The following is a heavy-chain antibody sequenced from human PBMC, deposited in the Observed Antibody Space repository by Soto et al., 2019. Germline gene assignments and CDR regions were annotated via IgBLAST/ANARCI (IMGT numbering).Heavy chain of an antibody. CDR2: ISSSSSTI. J-gene: IGHJ5*01. CDR3: ARSGDYDFWSGYGRWFDP. Sequence: GGSLRLSCAASGFTFSSYSMNWFRQAPGKGLEWVSYISSSSSTIYYADSVKGRFTISRDNAKNSLYLQMNSLRAEDTAVYYCARSGDYDFWSGYGRWFDPWGQGTLVTVSS. D-gene: IGHD3-3*01. CDR1: GFTFSSYS. V-gene: IGHV3-48*01.